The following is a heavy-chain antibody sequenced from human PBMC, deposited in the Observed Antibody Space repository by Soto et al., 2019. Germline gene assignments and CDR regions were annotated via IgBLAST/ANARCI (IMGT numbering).Heavy chain of an antibody. CDR1: GFTFSDHY. Sequence: GGSLRLSCAASGFTFSDHYMDWVRQAPGKGLEWVGRSRNSANSYTTEYAASVKGRFTISRDDSENSLYLQMNSLQTEDTALYYCARVSVGAPPAPFYFDYWGQGILVTVSS. J-gene: IGHJ4*02. D-gene: IGHD1-26*01. CDR2: SRNSANSYTT. V-gene: IGHV3-72*01. CDR3: ARVSVGAPPAPFYFDY.